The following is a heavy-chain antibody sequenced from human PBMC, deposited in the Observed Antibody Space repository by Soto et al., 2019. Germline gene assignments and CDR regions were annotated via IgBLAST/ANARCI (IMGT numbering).Heavy chain of an antibody. CDR1: GYAFTSYW. J-gene: IGHJ5*02. D-gene: IGHD2-2*01. Sequence: PGESLKISCTGSGYAFTSYWIAWVRQMPGKGREWMGIIYPGDSDTRYSPSFQGQVTISADKSITTAYLQWSSLKASDTAMYYCARGYCTTTICDPWFDPWGQGTLVTVSS. V-gene: IGHV5-51*01. CDR3: ARGYCTTTICDPWFDP. CDR2: IYPGDSDT.